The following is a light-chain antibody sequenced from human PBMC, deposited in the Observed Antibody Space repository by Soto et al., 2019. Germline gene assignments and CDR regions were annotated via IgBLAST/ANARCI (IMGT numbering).Light chain of an antibody. V-gene: IGLV2-14*03. J-gene: IGLJ1*01. CDR2: DVS. CDR3: SSYERSNTYV. CDR1: SSDVGGYGY. Sequence: QSALTQPASVSGSPGQSITISCTGTSSDVGGYGYVSWYQQHPGKAPKLIIYDVSNRPSGVSIRFSGSKSGNTASLTISGLQAEDEADYYCSSYERSNTYVFGTGTKVTV.